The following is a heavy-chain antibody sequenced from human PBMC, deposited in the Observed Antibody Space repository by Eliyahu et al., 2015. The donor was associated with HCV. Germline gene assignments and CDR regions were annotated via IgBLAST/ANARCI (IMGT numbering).Heavy chain of an antibody. CDR1: GGTFSSYA. CDR3: AREITMVRGRRGNWFDP. D-gene: IGHD3-10*01. V-gene: IGHV1-69*06. Sequence: QVQLVQSGAEVKKPGSSVKVSCKASGGTFSSYAISWVRQAPGQGLEWMGGIIPIFGTANYAQKFQGRVTITADKSTSTAYMELSSLRSEDTAVYYCAREITMVRGRRGNWFDPWGQGTLVTVSS. CDR2: IIPIFGTA. J-gene: IGHJ5*02.